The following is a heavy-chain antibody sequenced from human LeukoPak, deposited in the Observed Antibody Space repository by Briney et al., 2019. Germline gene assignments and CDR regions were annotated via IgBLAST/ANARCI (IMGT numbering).Heavy chain of an antibody. CDR2: INGDGSTI. CDR1: GFXFSNSW. Sequence: GGSLRLSCAASGFXFSNSWIHWVRQAPGRGLVWVSRINGDGSTITYADSVKGRFTISRDNAKSTLYLQMNSLRAEDTAVYYCARGYSNYVDYWGQGTPVTVSS. CDR3: ARGYSNYVDY. J-gene: IGHJ4*02. D-gene: IGHD4-11*01. V-gene: IGHV3-74*01.